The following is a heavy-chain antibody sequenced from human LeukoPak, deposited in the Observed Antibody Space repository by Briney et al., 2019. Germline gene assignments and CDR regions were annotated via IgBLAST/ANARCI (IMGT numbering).Heavy chain of an antibody. D-gene: IGHD2-15*01. V-gene: IGHV1-46*01. CDR2: INPSGGST. CDR3: ARRWLYYFDY. J-gene: IGHJ4*02. CDR1: VYTFTSYY. Sequence: ASVKVSCKASVYTFTSYYMHWVRQAPGQGLEWMGIINPSGGSTSYAQKFQGRVTMTRDMSTSTVYMELSSLRSENTAVYYCARRWLYYFDYWGQGTLVSVSS.